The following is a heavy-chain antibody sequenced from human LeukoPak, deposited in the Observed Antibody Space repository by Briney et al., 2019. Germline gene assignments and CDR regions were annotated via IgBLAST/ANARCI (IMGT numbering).Heavy chain of an antibody. V-gene: IGHV3-21*01. CDR2: ISGSGADT. Sequence: TTGGPLRLSCAASRFTFSSYAMTWVRQAPGKGLECVSAISGSGADTYYADSVKGRFTISRDNAKNSLYLQMNSLRAEDTAVYYCARWEVRGGAMDVWGQGTTVTVSS. CDR3: ARWEVRGGAMDV. J-gene: IGHJ6*02. CDR1: RFTFSSYA. D-gene: IGHD3-10*01.